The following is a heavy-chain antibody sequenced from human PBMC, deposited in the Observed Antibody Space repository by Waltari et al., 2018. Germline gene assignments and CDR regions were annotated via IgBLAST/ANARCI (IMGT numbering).Heavy chain of an antibody. CDR2: IWYDGSNK. J-gene: IGHJ6*02. CDR3: ARGRSSSWYRYYYYGMDV. V-gene: IGHV3-33*01. CDR1: GFTFSSYG. D-gene: IGHD6-13*01. Sequence: QVQLVESGGGVVQPGRSLRLSCAASGFTFSSYGMHWVRQAPGKGLEWVAVIWYDGSNKYYADSVKGRFTISRDNSKNTLYLQMNSLRAEDTAVYYCARGRSSSWYRYYYYGMDVWGQGTLVTVSS.